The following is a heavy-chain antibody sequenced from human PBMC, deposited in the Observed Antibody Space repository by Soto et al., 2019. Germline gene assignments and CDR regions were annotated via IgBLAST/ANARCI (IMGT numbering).Heavy chain of an antibody. Sequence: EVQLVESGGGLVQPGGSLRLSCAASRFTFSKYWMSWVRQAPGKGLEWVANISPAGSEKFYVGSVKGRFTISRDNAENSLFLQMNSLRAEDTAVYYCARDQGYLDYWGQGAPVTVSS. D-gene: IGHD3-16*02. CDR3: ARDQGYLDY. V-gene: IGHV3-7*01. J-gene: IGHJ4*02. CDR1: RFTFSKYW. CDR2: ISPAGSEK.